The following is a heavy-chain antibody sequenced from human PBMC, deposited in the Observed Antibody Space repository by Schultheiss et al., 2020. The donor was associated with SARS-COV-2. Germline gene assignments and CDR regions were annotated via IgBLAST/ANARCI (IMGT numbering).Heavy chain of an antibody. CDR3: ARDGETIRYYYYMDV. J-gene: IGHJ6*03. Sequence: SETLSLTCTVSGGSISSYYWSWIRQHPGKGLEWIGYIYYSGSTYYNPSLKSRVTISVDTSKNQFSLKLSSVTAADTAVYYCARDGETIRYYYYMDVWGKGTTVTVSS. CDR2: IYYSGST. CDR1: GGSISSYY. V-gene: IGHV4-59*01. D-gene: IGHD7-27*01.